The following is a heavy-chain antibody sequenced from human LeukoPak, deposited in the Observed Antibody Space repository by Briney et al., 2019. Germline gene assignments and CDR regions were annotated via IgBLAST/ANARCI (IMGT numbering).Heavy chain of an antibody. D-gene: IGHD6-19*01. CDR3: AKGESSCWEGEFDY. J-gene: IGHJ4*02. V-gene: IGHV3-43*02. Sequence: GGSLRLSCTASGFTFDDYAMHWVRLAPGKGLEWVSLISGDVGATDYADYVKGRFTISRDNSETSLYLQMNSLRTEDAALYYCAKGESSCWEGEFDYWGQGTLVTVSS. CDR2: ISGDVGAT. CDR1: GFTFDDYA.